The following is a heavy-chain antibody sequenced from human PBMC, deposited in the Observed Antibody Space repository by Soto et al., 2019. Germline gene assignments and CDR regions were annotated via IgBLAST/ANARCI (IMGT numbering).Heavy chain of an antibody. J-gene: IGHJ6*02. V-gene: IGHV4-59*01. D-gene: IGHD2-2*01. CDR1: VGSISSYY. CDR3: ASYCISTSCYAPYGMDV. CDR2: IYYSGST. Sequence: PSETLSLTCTVSVGSISSYYWSWIRQPPGKGLEWIGYIYYSGSTNYNPSLKSRVTISVDTSKNQFSLKLSSVTAADTAVYYCASYCISTSCYAPYGMDVWGQGTTLTVSS.